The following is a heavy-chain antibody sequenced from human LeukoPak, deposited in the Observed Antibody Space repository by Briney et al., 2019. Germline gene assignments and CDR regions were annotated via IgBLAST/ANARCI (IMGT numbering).Heavy chain of an antibody. CDR1: GYSFTSYW. J-gene: IGHJ4*02. CDR2: IYPGDSDT. D-gene: IGHD4-17*01. Sequence: GESLKISCKGSGYSFTSYWIGWVRQLPGKGLEWMGIIYPGDSDTRYSPSFQGQVTISADKPISTAYLQWSSLKASDTAMYYCARSALYGDYTFDYWGQGTLVTVSS. V-gene: IGHV5-51*04. CDR3: ARSALYGDYTFDY.